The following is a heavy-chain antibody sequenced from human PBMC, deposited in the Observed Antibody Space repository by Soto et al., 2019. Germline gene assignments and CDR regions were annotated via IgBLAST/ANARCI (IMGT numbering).Heavy chain of an antibody. Sequence: QVQLVQSGAEVKKPGSSVKVSCQASGGTFSSYAISWVRQAPGQGLEWMGGIIPIFGTANYAQKYQGRITITADQSPSTAYMELSSLRSEDTAVYYCARGYYYDSSGSLLLLDYWGQGTLVTVSS. J-gene: IGHJ4*02. V-gene: IGHV1-69*01. CDR2: IIPIFGTA. D-gene: IGHD3-22*01. CDR1: GGTFSSYA. CDR3: ARGYYYDSSGSLLLLDY.